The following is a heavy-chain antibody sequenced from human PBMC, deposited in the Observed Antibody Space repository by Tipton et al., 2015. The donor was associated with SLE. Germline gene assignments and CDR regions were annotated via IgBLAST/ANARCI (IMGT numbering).Heavy chain of an antibody. CDR3: ARGSVMGTVSFGVDV. Sequence: VQLVQSGAEVKKPGASVKVSCKASGYTFTNYDINWVRQATGQGLEWMGWMNPNSGNTGCAQKFQGRVTMTRNTSISTAYMELRTLRYEDTAVYYCARGSVMGTVSFGVDVWGQGTTVIVSS. J-gene: IGHJ6*02. V-gene: IGHV1-8*01. D-gene: IGHD2-21*02. CDR2: MNPNSGNT. CDR1: GYTFTNYD.